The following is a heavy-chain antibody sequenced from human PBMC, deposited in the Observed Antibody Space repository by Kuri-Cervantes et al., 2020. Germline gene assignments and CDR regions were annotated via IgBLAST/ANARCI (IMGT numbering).Heavy chain of an antibody. CDR3: ARGEGYCSGGSCYSWSIDY. J-gene: IGHJ4*02. Sequence: ASVKVSCKASGYTFTSYAISWVRQAPGQGLEWMGWINPNSGGTNYAQKFQGRVTMTRDTSISTAYMELSRLRSDDTAVYYCARGEGYCSGGSCYSWSIDYWGQGTLVTVSS. V-gene: IGHV1-2*02. CDR1: GYTFTSYA. D-gene: IGHD2-15*01. CDR2: INPNSGGT.